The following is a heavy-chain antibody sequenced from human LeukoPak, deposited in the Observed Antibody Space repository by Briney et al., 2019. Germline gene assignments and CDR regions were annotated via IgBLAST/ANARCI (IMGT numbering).Heavy chain of an antibody. CDR3: ARHVSPAVAGSFDY. CDR1: GGSFSGYY. CDR2: IYYSGNT. J-gene: IGHJ4*02. Sequence: SETLSLTCAVYGGSFSGYYWSWIRQPPGKVLEWIRSIYYSGNTYYNPSLNSRVTISVDTSKNQFSLRVSSVTAADTAEYYCARHVSPAVAGSFDYWGQGTLVTVSS. V-gene: IGHV4-34*01. D-gene: IGHD6-19*01.